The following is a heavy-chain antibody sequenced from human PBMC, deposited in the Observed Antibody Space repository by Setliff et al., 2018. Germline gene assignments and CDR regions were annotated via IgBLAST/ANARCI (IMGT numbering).Heavy chain of an antibody. CDR3: ARVGTAMIIYYYCNMDV. CDR2: ISGSGVTT. Sequence: GSLRLSCAASGFTFSSYAMSWVRQAPGKGLEWVSAISGSGVTTYYRDSVKGRFTISRDNSKNTLYLQMNSLRAEDTAVYYCARVGTAMIIYYYCNMDVWGKGTTVTVSS. J-gene: IGHJ6*03. D-gene: IGHD5-18*01. CDR1: GFTFSSYA. V-gene: IGHV3-23*01.